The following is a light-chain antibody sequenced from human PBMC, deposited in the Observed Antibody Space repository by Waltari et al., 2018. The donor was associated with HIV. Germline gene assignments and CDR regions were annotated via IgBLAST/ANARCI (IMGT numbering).Light chain of an antibody. V-gene: IGKV3-20*01. CDR2: GAS. J-gene: IGKJ4*01. CDR1: QSVTNSF. Sequence: EIVLTQSPGTLSLSPGERATLSCRASQSVTNSFLSWYQQKPGQAPRLLIYGASSRATGIPDRCSGGGSGTDFTLTISRLEPEDFAVYYCQQYGSSPLTFGGGTKVDIK. CDR3: QQYGSSPLT.